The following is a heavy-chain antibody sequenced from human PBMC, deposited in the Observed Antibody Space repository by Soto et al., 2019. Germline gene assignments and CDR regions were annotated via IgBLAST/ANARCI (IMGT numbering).Heavy chain of an antibody. J-gene: IGHJ4*02. CDR2: ISYDGSNK. Sequence: GGSLRLSCAASGFTFSSYGMHWVRQAPGKGLEWVAVISYDGSNKYYADSVKGRFTISRDNSKNTLYLQMNSLRAEDTAVYYCANSRLADKYRRGSTFDYRCQGTLVTVSS. V-gene: IGHV3-30*18. CDR3: ANSRLADKYRRGSTFDY. CDR1: GFTFSSYG. D-gene: IGHD1-26*01.